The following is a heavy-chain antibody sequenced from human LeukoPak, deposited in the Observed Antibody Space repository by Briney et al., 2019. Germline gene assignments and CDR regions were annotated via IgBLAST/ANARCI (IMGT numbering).Heavy chain of an antibody. CDR1: GGSISGYY. Sequence: SETLSLTCTVSGGSISGYYWSWIRQPPGKGLEWVGYIYYSGSTNYNPSIKSRVTISVETSKNQFSLKLSSVTAADTAVYYCARANSSSWYSSRATQYYFDYWGQGTLVTVSS. V-gene: IGHV4-59*01. CDR3: ARANSSSWYSSRATQYYFDY. J-gene: IGHJ4*02. CDR2: IYYSGST. D-gene: IGHD6-13*01.